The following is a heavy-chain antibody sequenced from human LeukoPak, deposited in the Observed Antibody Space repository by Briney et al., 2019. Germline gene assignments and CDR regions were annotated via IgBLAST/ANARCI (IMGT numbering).Heavy chain of an antibody. J-gene: IGHJ4*02. V-gene: IGHV1-2*02. CDR3: ARAKKQWLVRYYFDY. CDR2: INPNSGGT. D-gene: IGHD6-19*01. CDR1: GYTFTGYY. Sequence: ASVKVSCKASGYTFTGYYMHWVRQAPGQGLEWMGWINPNSGGTNYAQKFQGRVTMTRNTSISTAYMELSSLRSEDTAVYYCARAKKQWLVRYYFDYWGQGTLVTVSS.